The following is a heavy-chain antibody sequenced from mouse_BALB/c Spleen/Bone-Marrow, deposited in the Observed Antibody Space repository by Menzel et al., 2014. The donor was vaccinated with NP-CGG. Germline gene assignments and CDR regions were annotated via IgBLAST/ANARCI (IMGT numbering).Heavy chain of an antibody. Sequence: QVQLQQSGAELMKPGASVKISCKATGYTFSSYWIEWVKQRPGHGLEWIGEILPGSGSTNYNEKFKGKATFTADTSSNPAYMQLSSPTSEDSAVYYCARSTGTWDYWGQGTTLTVSS. D-gene: IGHD4-1*02. CDR1: GYTFSSYW. CDR3: ARSTGTWDY. V-gene: IGHV1-9*01. J-gene: IGHJ2*01. CDR2: ILPGSGST.